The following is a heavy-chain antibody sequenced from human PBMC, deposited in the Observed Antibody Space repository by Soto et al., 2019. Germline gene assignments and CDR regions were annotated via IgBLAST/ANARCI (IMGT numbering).Heavy chain of an antibody. J-gene: IGHJ4*02. D-gene: IGHD6-6*01. Sequence: GGSLRLSCAAAGFTFSSYAMSWVRQAPGKGLEWVSAISGSGGSTYYADSVKGRFTISRDNSKNTLYLQMNSLRAEDTAVYYCAKDLPARVAARPIPYWGQGTLVTVSS. CDR1: GFTFSSYA. V-gene: IGHV3-23*01. CDR3: AKDLPARVAARPIPY. CDR2: ISGSGGST.